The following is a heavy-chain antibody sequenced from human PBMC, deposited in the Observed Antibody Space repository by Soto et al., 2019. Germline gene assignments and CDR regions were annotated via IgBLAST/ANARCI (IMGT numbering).Heavy chain of an antibody. J-gene: IGHJ5*02. Sequence: SQTLSLTCAIAGDSVSSNSAAWNWIRQSPSRGLEWLGRTYYRSKWYNDYAVSVKSRITINPDTSKNQFSLQLSSVTAADTAVYYCARAGVRNTNGVCYDPWGQGTLVTVSS. D-gene: IGHD2-8*01. CDR3: ARAGVRNTNGVCYDP. CDR1: GDSVSSNSAA. CDR2: TYYRSKWYN. V-gene: IGHV6-1*01.